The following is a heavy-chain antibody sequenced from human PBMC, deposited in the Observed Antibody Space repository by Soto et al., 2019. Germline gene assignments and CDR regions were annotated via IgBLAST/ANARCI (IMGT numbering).Heavy chain of an antibody. Sequence: ASVKVSCKASGYTFTSYGISWVRQAPGQGLEWMGWISAYNGNTNYAQKLQGRVTMTTDTSTSTAYMELRSLRCDDTAVYYCARGRKSSSWYNWFDPWGQGTLVTVSS. CDR2: ISAYNGNT. CDR3: ARGRKSSSWYNWFDP. J-gene: IGHJ5*02. D-gene: IGHD6-13*01. V-gene: IGHV1-18*01. CDR1: GYTFTSYG.